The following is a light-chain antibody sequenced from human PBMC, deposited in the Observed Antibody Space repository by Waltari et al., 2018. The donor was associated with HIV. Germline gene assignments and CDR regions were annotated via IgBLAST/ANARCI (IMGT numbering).Light chain of an antibody. V-gene: IGLV1-51*01. Sequence: QSVLTQQPSVFAAPGHKGTIPCSGSSSHIGNNYVSWYQQLPGTAPKLLIYDNNKRPSEIPDRFSGSKSGTSATLDITGLQTGDEADYYCGTWDSSLSAVVFGGGTKLTVL. CDR2: DNN. CDR1: SSHIGNNY. J-gene: IGLJ3*02. CDR3: GTWDSSLSAVV.